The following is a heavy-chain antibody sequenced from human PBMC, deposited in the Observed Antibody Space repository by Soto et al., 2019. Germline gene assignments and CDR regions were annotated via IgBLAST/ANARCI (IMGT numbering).Heavy chain of an antibody. CDR1: GFTFSSYS. Sequence: GGSLRLSCAASGFTFSSYSMNWVRQAPGKGLEWVSSISSSSSYIYYADSVKGRFTISRDNAKNSLYLQMNSLRAEDTAVYYCARTGIAVAAFDYWGQGTLVTVSS. CDR2: ISSSSSYI. D-gene: IGHD6-19*01. J-gene: IGHJ4*02. V-gene: IGHV3-21*01. CDR3: ARTGIAVAAFDY.